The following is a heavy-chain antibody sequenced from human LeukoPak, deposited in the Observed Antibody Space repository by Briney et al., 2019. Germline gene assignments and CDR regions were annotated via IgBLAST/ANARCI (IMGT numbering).Heavy chain of an antibody. D-gene: IGHD5-24*01. CDR3: ANSYNGKIVPFDN. Sequence: SETLSPTCTVSGASISNSYWNWVRQPPGKGLEWIGYVYSSGSTNYNPSLKSRVTISVDTSKNQFSLKMTSVTAADTAVYYCANSYNGKIVPFDNWGQGALVTVSS. CDR1: GASISNSY. CDR2: VYSSGST. V-gene: IGHV4-4*09. J-gene: IGHJ4*02.